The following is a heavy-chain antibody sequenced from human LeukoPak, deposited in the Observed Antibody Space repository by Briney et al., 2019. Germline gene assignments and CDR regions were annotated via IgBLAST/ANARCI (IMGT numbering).Heavy chain of an antibody. CDR1: GFTFSSYS. J-gene: IGHJ4*02. Sequence: TGGSLRLSCAASGFTFSSYSMNWVRQAPGKGLEWVSSISSSSSYIYYADSVKGRFTISRDNAKNSLYLQMNSLRAEDTAVYYCARGDCNGGSCYLSLTTIDYWGQGTLVTVSS. CDR3: ARGDCNGGSCYLSLTTIDY. CDR2: ISSSSSYI. D-gene: IGHD2-15*01. V-gene: IGHV3-21*01.